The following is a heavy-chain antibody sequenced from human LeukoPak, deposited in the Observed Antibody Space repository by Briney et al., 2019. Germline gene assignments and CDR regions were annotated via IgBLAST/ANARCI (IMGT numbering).Heavy chain of an antibody. V-gene: IGHV3-21*06. CDR3: ARALVGAASDT. CDR1: GFTFNVYA. J-gene: IGHJ5*02. CDR2: ISGSRDFI. Sequence: GGSLRLSCAVSGFTFNVYAMHWVRQIPGKGPEWISSISGSRDFIYYADSVKGRFTISRDNAKNSLYLDMNSLRVEDTAVYFCARALVGAASDTWGQGALVTVSS. D-gene: IGHD1-26*01.